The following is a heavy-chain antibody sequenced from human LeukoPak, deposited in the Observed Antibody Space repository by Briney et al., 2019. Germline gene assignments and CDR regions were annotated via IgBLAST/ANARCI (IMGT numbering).Heavy chain of an antibody. D-gene: IGHD2-2*01. Sequence: SVKVSYKASGGTFSSYAISWVRQAPGQGLEWMGGIIPIFGTANYAQKFQGRVTITADESTSTAYMELSSLRSEDTAVYYCASGTTDIVVVPATLRNYYFDYWGQGTLVTVSS. CDR3: ASGTTDIVVVPATLRNYYFDY. CDR2: IIPIFGTA. V-gene: IGHV1-69*13. CDR1: GGTFSSYA. J-gene: IGHJ4*02.